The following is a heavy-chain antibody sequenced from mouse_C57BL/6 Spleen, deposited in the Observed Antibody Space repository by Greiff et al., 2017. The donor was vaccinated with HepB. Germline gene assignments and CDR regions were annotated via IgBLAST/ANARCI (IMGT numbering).Heavy chain of an antibody. Sequence: QVQLKQSGAELARPGASVKLSCKASGYTFTSYGISWVKQRTGQGLEWIGEIYPRSGNTYYNEKFKGKATLTADKSSSTAYMELRSLTSEDSAVYFCAGSQARYFDVWGTGTTVTVSS. J-gene: IGHJ1*03. CDR2: IYPRSGNT. D-gene: IGHD3-2*02. CDR3: AGSQARYFDV. CDR1: GYTFTSYG. V-gene: IGHV1-81*01.